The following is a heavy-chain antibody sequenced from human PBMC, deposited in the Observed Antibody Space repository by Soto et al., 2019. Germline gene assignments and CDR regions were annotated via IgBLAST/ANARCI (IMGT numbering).Heavy chain of an antibody. CDR1: VVSISSYY. J-gene: IGHJ4*02. CDR2: IYYSGST. V-gene: IGHV4-59*01. D-gene: IGHD3-22*01. CDR3: ARDSKYYYDSSGYFDY. Sequence: PGETLSLTCTFSVVSISSYYWSCIRHPPGKGLEWIGYIYYSGSTNYNPSLTSRVTISVDTSKNQFSLKLSSVTAADTAVYYCARDSKYYYDSSGYFDYWGRGPL.